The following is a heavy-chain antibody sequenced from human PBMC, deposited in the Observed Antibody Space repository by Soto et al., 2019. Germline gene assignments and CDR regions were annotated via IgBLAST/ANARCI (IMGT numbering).Heavy chain of an antibody. Sequence: GESLKISCAASGFTFSSYGMHWVRQAPGKGLEWVAVIWYDGSNKYYADSVKGRFTISRDNSKNTLYLQMNSLRAEDTAVYYCARDLLPAVTKTPWEFDYWGQGTLVTVSS. CDR2: IWYDGSNK. D-gene: IGHD4-4*01. J-gene: IGHJ4*02. CDR3: ARDLLPAVTKTPWEFDY. V-gene: IGHV3-33*01. CDR1: GFTFSSYG.